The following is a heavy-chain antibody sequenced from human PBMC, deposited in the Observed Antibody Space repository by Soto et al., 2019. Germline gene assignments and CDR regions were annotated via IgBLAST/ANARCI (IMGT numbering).Heavy chain of an antibody. V-gene: IGHV3-13*01. J-gene: IGHJ4*02. Sequence: EVQLVESGGGLVQPGGSLRLSCAASGFTFSSYDMHWVRQATGKGLEWVSAIGTAGDTYYPGSVKGRFTISRENAKNSLYLQMYSLRAEDTAVYYCARGSNYGSGYFDYWGQGTLVTVSS. CDR1: GFTFSSYD. D-gene: IGHD3-10*01. CDR2: IGTAGDT. CDR3: ARGSNYGSGYFDY.